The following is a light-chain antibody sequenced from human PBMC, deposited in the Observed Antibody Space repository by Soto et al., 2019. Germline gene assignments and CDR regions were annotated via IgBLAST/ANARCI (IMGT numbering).Light chain of an antibody. CDR3: QVWDSSTGV. V-gene: IGLV3-9*01. Sequence: SYELTQPLSVSVALGQTARITCGGNNIGSKNVHWYQQKPGQVPVLVIYRDSNRPSGIPERFSGSNSGNTATLTISRAQAGDEADYYCQVWDSSTGVFGGGTKLTVL. CDR1: NIGSKN. CDR2: RDS. J-gene: IGLJ2*01.